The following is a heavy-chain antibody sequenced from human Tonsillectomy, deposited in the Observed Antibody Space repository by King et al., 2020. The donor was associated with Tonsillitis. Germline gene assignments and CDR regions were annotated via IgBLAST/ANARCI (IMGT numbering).Heavy chain of an antibody. J-gene: IGHJ4*02. Sequence: QLVQSGAEVKKPGASLKISCKGSGYTFSSHWIGWVRQMPGKGLEWMGIIYPGDSDTRYSPSFQGQVTISADKSISTAYLQWSSLRASDTAMYYCARTHSSGWYANFDYWGQGTLVIVSS. CDR1: GYTFSSHW. CDR3: ARTHSSGWYANFDY. D-gene: IGHD6-19*01. V-gene: IGHV5-51*01. CDR2: IYPGDSDT.